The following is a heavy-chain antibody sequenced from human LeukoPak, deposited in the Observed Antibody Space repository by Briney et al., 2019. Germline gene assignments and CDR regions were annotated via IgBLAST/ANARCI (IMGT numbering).Heavy chain of an antibody. CDR3: TSPTLSSNQNDY. J-gene: IGHJ4*02. CDR2: IRSKANSYAT. Sequence: PGGSLRLSCAASGFTFSGSAMHWVRQASGKGLEGVGRIRSKANSYATAYAASVKGRFTISRDDSKNTAYLQMNSLKTEDTAVYYCTSPTLSSNQNDYWGQGTLVTVSS. CDR1: GFTFSGSA. V-gene: IGHV3-73*01. D-gene: IGHD6-13*01.